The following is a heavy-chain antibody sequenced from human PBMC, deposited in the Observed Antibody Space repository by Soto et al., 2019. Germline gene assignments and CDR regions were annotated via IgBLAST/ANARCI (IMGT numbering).Heavy chain of an antibody. CDR3: ARMYSSGSGWFHP. CDR1: GYFIGAGGYY. J-gene: IGHJ5*02. D-gene: IGHD6-19*01. CDR2: FYSSGSI. Sequence: QIELQESGPGLVKPSQTLSLTCFVSGYFIGAGGYYWSWIRHHPGKGLEWIGGFYSSGSIIYNPSLRSRVSITGDMSTNQFSMSLTSVTAADTARYYCARMYSSGSGWFHPWGQGTLVTVSS. V-gene: IGHV4-31*03.